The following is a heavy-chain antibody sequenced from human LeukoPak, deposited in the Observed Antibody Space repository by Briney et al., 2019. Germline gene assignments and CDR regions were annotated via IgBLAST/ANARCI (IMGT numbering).Heavy chain of an antibody. J-gene: IGHJ4*02. CDR1: GFTVSSNY. CDR3: AKEMGYCSSTSCYPSY. CDR2: IYSGGST. Sequence: GGSLRLSCAASGFTVSSNYMSWVRQAPGKGLEWVSVIYSGGSTYYADSVKGRFTISRDNSKNTLYLQMNSLRAEDTAVYYCAKEMGYCSSTSCYPSYWGQGTLVTVSS. V-gene: IGHV3-66*01. D-gene: IGHD2-2*01.